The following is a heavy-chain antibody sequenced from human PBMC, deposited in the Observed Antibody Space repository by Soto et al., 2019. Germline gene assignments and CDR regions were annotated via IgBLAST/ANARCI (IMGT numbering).Heavy chain of an antibody. V-gene: IGHV2-5*02. CDR2: IYWVDDK. CDR3: AHAPRYTTGRTLDY. CDR1: GFSLSSNGVG. J-gene: IGHJ4*02. Sequence: QITLKESGPTLMKPTQTLTLTCTFSGFSLSSNGVGVGWIRQPPGKALQWLAIIYWVDDKRYSPSLKSRLTITKDTSKNQVLLTMTNMDPVDTATYYCAHAPRYTTGRTLDYWGPGTLVTVSS. D-gene: IGHD2-2*02.